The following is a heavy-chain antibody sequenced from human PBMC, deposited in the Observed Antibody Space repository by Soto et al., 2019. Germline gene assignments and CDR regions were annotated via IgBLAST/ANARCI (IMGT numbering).Heavy chain of an antibody. CDR2: IYPGDSDT. Sequence: PGESLKISCKGSGYSFTSYWIGWVRQMPGKGLEWMGIIYPGDSDTRYSPSFQGQVTISADNSISTAYLQWSSLKASDTAMYYCAGGGVRGVTRTRDYYAMDVWGQGTTVTVSS. V-gene: IGHV5-51*01. J-gene: IGHJ6*02. D-gene: IGHD3-10*01. CDR1: GYSFTSYW. CDR3: AGGGVRGVTRTRDYYAMDV.